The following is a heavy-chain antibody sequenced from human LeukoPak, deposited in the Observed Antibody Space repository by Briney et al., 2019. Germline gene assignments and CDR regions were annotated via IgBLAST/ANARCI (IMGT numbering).Heavy chain of an antibody. D-gene: IGHD4-17*01. CDR2: FHTDGGT. CDR3: PGVTTIDS. V-gene: IGHV3-13*01. Sequence: GGSLRLSCAASGFTFSSYDMHWVRHAPGEGLEWVSAFHTDGGTYYLDSVKGRFTISREDAKNSLYLQMNTLRAGDTARGSGPGVTTIDSWGQGTLVIVSS. CDR1: GFTFSSYD. J-gene: IGHJ4*02.